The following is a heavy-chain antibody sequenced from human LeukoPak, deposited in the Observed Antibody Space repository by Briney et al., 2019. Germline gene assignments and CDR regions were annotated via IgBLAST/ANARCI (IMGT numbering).Heavy chain of an antibody. CDR2: ISAYNGNT. D-gene: IGHD3-10*01. Sequence: ASVKVSCKGSGYTFTSYSISWVRQAPGQGLEWMGWISAYNGNTHYAQKIQGRVTMTTDTPTSTAYMELRSLRSDDTAVYYCARSISMVRGAIRDAFDIWGQGTMVTVSS. CDR1: GYTFTSYS. CDR3: ARSISMVRGAIRDAFDI. V-gene: IGHV1-18*01. J-gene: IGHJ3*02.